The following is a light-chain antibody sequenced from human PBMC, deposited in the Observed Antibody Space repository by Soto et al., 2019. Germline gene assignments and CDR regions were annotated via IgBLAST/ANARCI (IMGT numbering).Light chain of an antibody. Sequence: QTVVTQEPSLSVSPAGTVTLTCGLNSGSVSTDNYPSWYQQTPGQAPRTLIYSTNTRSSGVPDRFSGSSLGSKAALTIAGAQAEDESDYYCVRNMGRGRSRFGGGTKLTVL. CDR2: STN. CDR1: SGSVSTDNY. V-gene: IGLV8-61*01. J-gene: IGLJ3*02. CDR3: VRNMGRGRSR.